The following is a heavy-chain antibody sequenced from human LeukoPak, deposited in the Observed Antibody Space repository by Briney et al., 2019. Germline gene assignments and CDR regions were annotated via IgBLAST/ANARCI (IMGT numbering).Heavy chain of an antibody. J-gene: IGHJ5*02. CDR3: ARDPVVGAMNAHFNWFDP. V-gene: IGHV3-74*01. D-gene: IGHD1-26*01. CDR1: GFTFSSYW. Sequence: GGSLRLSCAASGFTFSSYWMHWVRQAPGKGLVWVSRINSDGSSTSYADSVKGRFTISRDNAKNTLYLQMNSLRAEDTAVYYCARDPVVGAMNAHFNWFDPWGQGTLVTVSS. CDR2: INSDGSST.